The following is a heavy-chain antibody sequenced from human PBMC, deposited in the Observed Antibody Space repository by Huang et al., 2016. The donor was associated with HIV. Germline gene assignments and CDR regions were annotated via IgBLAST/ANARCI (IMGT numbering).Heavy chain of an antibody. CDR2: ISYNGTTI. CDR1: GFTFRDYG. CDR3: AKMFYYDSGRSWLGDAFDM. D-gene: IGHD3-22*01. Sequence: QAQLVESGGGVVQPGRSVRLSCVASGFTFRDYGIHWVRQAPGKGLEWVSVISYNGTTIYYTDSVKGRFIISRDNSEKTVFLQMNSLRPEDTAVYYCAKMFYYDSGRSWLGDAFDMWGQGTMVTVSS. J-gene: IGHJ3*02. V-gene: IGHV3-30*18.